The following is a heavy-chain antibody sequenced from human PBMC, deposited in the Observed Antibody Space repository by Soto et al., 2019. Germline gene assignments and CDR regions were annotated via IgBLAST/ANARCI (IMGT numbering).Heavy chain of an antibody. CDR3: ASRNYDDSSGYYYFDS. D-gene: IGHD3-22*01. CDR1: GGSISSGGYY. Sequence: ASETLSLTCTVSGGSISSGGYYWSWIRQQPGKGLEWIGFIFYSGTTYYNPSLRSRVIISADRSENKFSLDLSSVTAADTAVYYCASRNYDDSSGYYYFDSWGQGTLVTVSS. CDR2: IFYSGTT. J-gene: IGHJ4*02. V-gene: IGHV4-31*03.